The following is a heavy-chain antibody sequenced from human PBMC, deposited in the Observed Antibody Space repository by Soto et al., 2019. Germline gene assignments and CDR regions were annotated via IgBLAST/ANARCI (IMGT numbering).Heavy chain of an antibody. CDR1: GGTFSSYA. D-gene: IGHD5-12*01. J-gene: IGHJ6*02. CDR3: ARSYSGYDSDYYYYYGMDV. CDR2: IIPIFGTA. V-gene: IGHV1-69*06. Sequence: SVKVSCKASGGTFSSYAISWVRQAPGQGLEWMGGIIPIFGTANYAQKFQGRVTITADKSTSTAYMELSSLRSEDTAVYYCARSYSGYDSDYYYYYGMDVWGQGTTVT.